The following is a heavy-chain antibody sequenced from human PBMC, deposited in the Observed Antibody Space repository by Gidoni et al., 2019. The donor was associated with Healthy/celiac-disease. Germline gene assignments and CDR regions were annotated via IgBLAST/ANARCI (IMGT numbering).Heavy chain of an antibody. Sequence: QVQLVESGGGVVQPGRSLRLSCAASGFTFSSYGMHWVRQAPGKGLEWVAVISYDGSNKYYADSVKGRFTISRDNSKNTLYLQMNSLRAEDTAVYYCALPGEERHGEFDYWGQGTLVTVSS. CDR2: ISYDGSNK. D-gene: IGHD3-10*01. CDR1: GFTFSSYG. V-gene: IGHV3-30*03. J-gene: IGHJ4*02. CDR3: ALPGEERHGEFDY.